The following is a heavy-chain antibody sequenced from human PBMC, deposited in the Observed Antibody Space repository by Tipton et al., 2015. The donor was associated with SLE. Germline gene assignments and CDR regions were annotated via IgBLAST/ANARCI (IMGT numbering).Heavy chain of an antibody. D-gene: IGHD2-8*01. CDR1: GGSISSSSYY. CDR3: ARVVEDIVLEGAFDI. Sequence: TLSLTCTVSGGSISSSSYYWGWIRQPPGKGLEWIGSIYYSGSTNYNPSLKSRVTISVDTSKNQFSLKLSSVTAADTAVYYCARVVEDIVLEGAFDIWGQGTMVTVSS. V-gene: IGHV4-39*07. J-gene: IGHJ3*02. CDR2: IYYSGST.